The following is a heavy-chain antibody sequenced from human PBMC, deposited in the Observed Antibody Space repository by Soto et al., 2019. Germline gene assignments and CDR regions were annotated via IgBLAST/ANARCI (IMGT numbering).Heavy chain of an antibody. Sequence: GGSLRLSCAASGFTFSSYEMNWVRQAPGKGLEWVSYISSSGSTIYYADSVKGRFTISRDNAKNSLYLQMNSLRAEDTAVYYCARDKFPGGTGDPLVGWGQGTMVTVSS. CDR2: ISSSGSTI. V-gene: IGHV3-48*03. CDR3: ARDKFPGGTGDPLVG. CDR1: GFTFSSYE. J-gene: IGHJ3*01. D-gene: IGHD7-27*01.